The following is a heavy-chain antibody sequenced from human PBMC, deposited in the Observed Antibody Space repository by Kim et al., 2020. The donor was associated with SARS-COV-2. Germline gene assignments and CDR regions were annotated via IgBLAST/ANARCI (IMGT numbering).Heavy chain of an antibody. CDR1: GFTFSSYD. J-gene: IGHJ6*02. CDR3: VRWGHIYYGSGDYYYGMDV. Sequence: GGSLRLSCAASGFTFSSYDMHWVRQATGKGLEWVSAIGTAGDTYYPGSVKGRFTISRENAKNSLYLQMNSLRAGDTAVYYCVRWGHIYYGSGDYYYGMDVWGQGTTVTVSS. CDR2: IGTAGDT. V-gene: IGHV3-13*01. D-gene: IGHD3-10*01.